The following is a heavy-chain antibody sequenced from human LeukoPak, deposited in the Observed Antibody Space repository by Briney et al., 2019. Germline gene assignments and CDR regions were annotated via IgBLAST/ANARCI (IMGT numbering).Heavy chain of an antibody. CDR2: ISSSSSTI. CDR3: ARDPLIHI. Sequence: GGSLRLSCAASGFTFSSYSMNWVRQAPGKGLEWVSYISSSSSTIYYADSVKGRFTISRDNAKNSLYLQMNCLRAEDTAVYYCARDPLIHIWGQGTMVTVSS. V-gene: IGHV3-48*01. J-gene: IGHJ3*02. CDR1: GFTFSSYS.